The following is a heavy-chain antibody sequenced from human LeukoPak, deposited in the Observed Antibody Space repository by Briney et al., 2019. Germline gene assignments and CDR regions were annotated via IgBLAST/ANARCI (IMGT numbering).Heavy chain of an antibody. J-gene: IGHJ4*02. CDR2: IRNKANSYAT. D-gene: IGHD6-13*01. CDR3: TSEENGYTNTGGDD. V-gene: IGHV3-73*01. CDR1: GFTFSGSA. Sequence: GGSLRLSCAASGFTFSGSAMHWVRQASGKGLEWVGRIRNKANSYATAYAASVKGRFTISRDDSKNTAYLQMNSLKTEDTAVYYCTSEENGYTNTGGDDWGQGTLVTVSS.